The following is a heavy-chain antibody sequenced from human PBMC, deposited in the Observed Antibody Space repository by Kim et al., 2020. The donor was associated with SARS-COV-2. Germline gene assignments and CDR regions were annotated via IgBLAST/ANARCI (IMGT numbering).Heavy chain of an antibody. CDR3: ARDEGGAAADPNFDY. J-gene: IGHJ4*02. CDR2: IWYDGSNK. D-gene: IGHD6-13*01. CDR1: GFTFSSYG. Sequence: GGSLRLSCAASGFTFSSYGMHWVRQAPGKGLEWVAVIWYDGSNKYYADSVKGRFTISRDNSKNTLYLQMNSLRAEDTAVYYCARDEGGAAADPNFDYWGQGTLVTVSS. V-gene: IGHV3-33*08.